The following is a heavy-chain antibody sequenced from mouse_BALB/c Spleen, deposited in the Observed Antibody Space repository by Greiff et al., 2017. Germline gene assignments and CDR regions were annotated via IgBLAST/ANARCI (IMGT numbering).Heavy chain of an antibody. CDR1: GYTFTDYE. V-gene: IGHV1-15*01. CDR2: IDPETGGT. D-gene: IGHD1-1*01. CDR3: TRRGTTVVDPYFDY. Sequence: VKLVESGAELVRPGASVTLSCKASGYTFTDYEMHWVKQTPVHGLEWIGAIDPETGGTAYNQKFKGKATLTADKSSSTAYMELRSLTSEDSAVYYCTRRGTTVVDPYFDYWGQGTTLTVSS. J-gene: IGHJ2*01.